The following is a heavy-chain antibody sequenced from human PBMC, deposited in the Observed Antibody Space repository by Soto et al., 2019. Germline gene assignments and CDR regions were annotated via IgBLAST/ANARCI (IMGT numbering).Heavy chain of an antibody. V-gene: IGHV1-69*01. Sequence: QVQLVQSGAEVKKPGSSVKVSCKASGGTFSSYAISWVRQAPGQGLEWMGGIIPIFGTANYAQKFQGRVTITADESTSTAYMELSSLRSEDMDVYYCERTIIDYGGYYYGMDVCGQGTTVTVYS. D-gene: IGHD4-17*01. CDR2: IIPIFGTA. J-gene: IGHJ6*02. CDR1: GGTFSSYA. CDR3: ERTIIDYGGYYYGMDV.